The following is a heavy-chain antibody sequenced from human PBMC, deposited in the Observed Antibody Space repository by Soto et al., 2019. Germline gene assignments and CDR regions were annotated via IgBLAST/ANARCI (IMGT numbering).Heavy chain of an antibody. CDR1: GFTFSSYW. CDR3: VRVPTGGYAFSLDDY. D-gene: IGHD5-12*01. Sequence: EVQLVESGGGLVQPGGSLRLSCAASGFTFSSYWMHWVRQAPGKGLVWVSRINSDGSTTTYADSVKGRFTISRDNAENTLYLQMNSLRAEDTAVYYCVRVPTGGYAFSLDDYWGQGTLVTVSS. CDR2: INSDGSTT. J-gene: IGHJ4*02. V-gene: IGHV3-74*01.